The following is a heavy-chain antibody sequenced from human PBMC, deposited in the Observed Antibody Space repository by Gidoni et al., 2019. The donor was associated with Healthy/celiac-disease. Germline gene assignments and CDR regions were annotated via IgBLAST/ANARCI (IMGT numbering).Heavy chain of an antibody. CDR3: TRDGGYSSSWYPYYYYGMDV. CDR2: IRSKAYGGTT. J-gene: IGHJ6*02. V-gene: IGHV3-49*05. D-gene: IGHD6-13*01. CDR1: GFTFGDYA. Sequence: EVQLVESGGGLVKPGRSLRLSCTASGFTFGDYAMSWFRQAPGKGLEWVGFIRSKAYGGTTEYAASVKGRFTISRDDSKSIAYLQMNSLKTEDTAVYYCTRDGGYSSSWYPYYYYGMDVWGQGTTVTVSS.